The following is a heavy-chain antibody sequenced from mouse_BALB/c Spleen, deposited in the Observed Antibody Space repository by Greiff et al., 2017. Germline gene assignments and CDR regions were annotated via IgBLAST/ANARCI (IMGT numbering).Heavy chain of an antibody. D-gene: IGHD1-2*01. CDR1: GFTFSSYG. Sequence: DVMLVESGGGLVQPGGSLKLSCAASGFTFSSYGMSWVRQTPDKRLELVATINSNGGSTYYPDSVKGRFTISRDNAKNTLYLQMSSLKSEDTAMYYCAIITTATPFDYWGQGTTLTVSS. V-gene: IGHV5-6-3*01. CDR3: AIITTATPFDY. J-gene: IGHJ2*01. CDR2: INSNGGST.